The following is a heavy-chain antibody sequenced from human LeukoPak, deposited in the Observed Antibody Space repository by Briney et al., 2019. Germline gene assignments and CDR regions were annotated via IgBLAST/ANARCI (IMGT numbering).Heavy chain of an antibody. J-gene: IGHJ4*02. D-gene: IGHD3-22*01. CDR3: ASPRSGYRYTFDY. Sequence: SETLSLTCAVSAASISNYYWSWIRQAPGKGLEWIGYISTSGSTNYNPSLKSRVSISLGTSKNRFSLNLNFVTAADTAVYYCASPRSGYRYTFDYWGQGALVTVSS. CDR1: AASISNYY. V-gene: IGHV4-4*09. CDR2: ISTSGST.